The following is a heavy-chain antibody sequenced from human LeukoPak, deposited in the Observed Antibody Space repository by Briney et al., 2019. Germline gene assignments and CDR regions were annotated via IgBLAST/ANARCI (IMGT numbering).Heavy chain of an antibody. J-gene: IGHJ4*02. V-gene: IGHV5-51*01. CDR3: ARYSSTWYYFDF. D-gene: IGHD6-13*01. CDR1: GYSFTNYG. CDR2: IYPGDSDT. Sequence: GESLKISCKGSGYSFTNYGIFWVRQVPRKGLAWMGIIYPGDSDTSYITFLQVRIAISAAKSISTAYLQWSSLKASDTAIYYCARYSSTWYYFDFWGQGTLVTVSS.